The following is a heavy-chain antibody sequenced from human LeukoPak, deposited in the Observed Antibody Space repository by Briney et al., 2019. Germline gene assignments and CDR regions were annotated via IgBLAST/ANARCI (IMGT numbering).Heavy chain of an antibody. CDR2: IYYSGST. CDR3: ARDWGGSSEVAAADRWFDP. Sequence: NTSETLSLTCTVSGGSISSSSYYWGWIRQPPGKGLEWIGSIYYSGSTYYNPSLKSRVTMSVDTSKNQFSLKLSSVTAADTAVYYCARDWGGSSEVAAADRWFDPWGQGTLVTVSS. D-gene: IGHD6-13*01. J-gene: IGHJ5*02. V-gene: IGHV4-39*07. CDR1: GGSISSSSYY.